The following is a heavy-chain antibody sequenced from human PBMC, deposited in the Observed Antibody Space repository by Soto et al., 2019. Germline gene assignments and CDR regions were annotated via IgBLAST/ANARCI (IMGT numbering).Heavy chain of an antibody. V-gene: IGHV3-7*03. J-gene: IGHJ4*02. Sequence: PGGALRLSCAASGFTFSSYWMSWVRQAPGKGLEWVANISESGGRTYYADSVKGRFTISRDNSKNSLYLQMNSLRAEDTAVYYCAKDRRFLEWVTPADYFDYWGQGTLVTVSS. CDR2: ISESGGRT. CDR1: GFTFSSYW. CDR3: AKDRRFLEWVTPADYFDY. D-gene: IGHD3-3*01.